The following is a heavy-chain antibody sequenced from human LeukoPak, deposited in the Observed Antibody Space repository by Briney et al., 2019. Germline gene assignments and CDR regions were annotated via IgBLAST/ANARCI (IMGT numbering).Heavy chain of an antibody. Sequence: GGSLRLSCAASGFTFSSYAMSWVRQAPGKGLEWVSAISGSGGSSYYADSVKGRFTISRDNSKNTLYVQMNSLRAEDTAVYYCAKDPGEYYYDSSGYPRHDAFDIWGQGTMVTVSS. CDR3: AKDPGEYYYDSSGYPRHDAFDI. CDR2: ISGSGGSS. J-gene: IGHJ3*02. V-gene: IGHV3-23*01. D-gene: IGHD3-22*01. CDR1: GFTFSSYA.